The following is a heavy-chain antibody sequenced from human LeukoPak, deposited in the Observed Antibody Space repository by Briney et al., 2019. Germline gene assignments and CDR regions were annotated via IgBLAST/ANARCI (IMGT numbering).Heavy chain of an antibody. CDR3: AREVAAAGTAYDY. CDR2: IYYSGST. V-gene: IGHV4-30-4*01. Sequence: PSQTLSLTCTVSGGSISSGDSYWSWIRQPPGKGLEWIGYIYYSGSTYYYPSLKSRVTISVDTSKNQFSLKLSSVTAADTAVYYCAREVAAAGTAYDYWGQGTLVTVSS. CDR1: GGSISSGDSY. J-gene: IGHJ4*02. D-gene: IGHD6-13*01.